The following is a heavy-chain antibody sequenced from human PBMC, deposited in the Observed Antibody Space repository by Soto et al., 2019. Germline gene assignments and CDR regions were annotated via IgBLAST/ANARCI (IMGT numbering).Heavy chain of an antibody. D-gene: IGHD5-12*01. Sequence: QVQLQESGPGLVKPSQPLSLTCTVSGGSISSVDYYWSCIRQPPGKGLEWIGDIYYRGSTYYNPSLNRRFTISVATSRNQLSLNLSSVTAADTAMYSCARAGVDTIYPGTNWCDPGGQGTLVTFSS. CDR1: GGSISSVDYY. J-gene: IGHJ5*02. V-gene: IGHV4-30-4*01. CDR3: ARAGVDTIYPGTNWCDP. CDR2: IYYRGST.